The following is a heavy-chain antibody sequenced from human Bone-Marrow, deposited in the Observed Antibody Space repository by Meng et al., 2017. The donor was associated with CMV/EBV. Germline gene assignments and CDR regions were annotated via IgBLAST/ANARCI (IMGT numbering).Heavy chain of an antibody. D-gene: IGHD3-22*01. CDR2: TYYRSKWYN. J-gene: IGHJ6*02. V-gene: IGHV6-1*01. CDR1: GDSVSSNSAA. Sequence: SQALSLTCAISGDSVSSNSAAWNWIRQSPSRGLEWQGRTYYRSKWYNDYAVSVKSRITINPDTSKNQFSLQLNSVTPEDTAVYYCARDTYYYDSSGYLADYYYYGMDVWGQGTTVTVSS. CDR3: ARDTYYYDSSGYLADYYYYGMDV.